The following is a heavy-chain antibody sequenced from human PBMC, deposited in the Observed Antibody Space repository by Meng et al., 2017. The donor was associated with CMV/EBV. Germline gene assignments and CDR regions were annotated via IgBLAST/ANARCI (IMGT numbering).Heavy chain of an antibody. CDR2: IRYDGSNE. J-gene: IGHJ5*02. Sequence: GGSLRLSCAASGFTFDDYAMHWVRQAPGKGLEWVAFIRYDGSNEYYADSVKGRFTISRDNSKNTLYLQMNSLRAGDTAIYYCAKVPGPWGQGTLVTVSS. CDR3: AKVPGP. CDR1: GFTFDDYA. D-gene: IGHD1-14*01. V-gene: IGHV3-30*02.